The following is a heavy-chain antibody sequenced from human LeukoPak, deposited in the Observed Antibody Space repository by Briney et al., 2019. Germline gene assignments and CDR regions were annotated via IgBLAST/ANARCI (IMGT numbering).Heavy chain of an antibody. CDR3: TRGYDTGRYSYGMDV. Sequence: GASVKVSCKASGYTLNTYDINWVRQATGQGLEWMGWMNPNNGDTGYAQKFQGRVTMTRNTSISTAYMELSSLRSEDTAVYYCTRGYDTGRYSYGMDVWGQGTTVIVSS. V-gene: IGHV1-8*01. CDR2: MNPNNGDT. J-gene: IGHJ6*02. D-gene: IGHD3-10*01. CDR1: GYTLNTYD.